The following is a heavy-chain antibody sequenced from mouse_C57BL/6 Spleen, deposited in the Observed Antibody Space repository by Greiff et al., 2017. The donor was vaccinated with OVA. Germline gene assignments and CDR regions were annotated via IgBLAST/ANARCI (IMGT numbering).Heavy chain of an antibody. J-gene: IGHJ3*01. CDR1: GYTFTSYW. CDR2: IHPNSGST. D-gene: IGHD2-4*01. V-gene: IGHV1-64*01. Sequence: QVQLQQPGAELVKPGASVKLSCKASGYTFTSYWMHWVKQRPGQGLEWIGMIHPNSGSTNYNEKFKSKATLTVDKSSSTAYMQLSSLTSEDSSVYYCAKWGYDYDFAWFAYWGQGTLVTVSA. CDR3: AKWGYDYDFAWFAY.